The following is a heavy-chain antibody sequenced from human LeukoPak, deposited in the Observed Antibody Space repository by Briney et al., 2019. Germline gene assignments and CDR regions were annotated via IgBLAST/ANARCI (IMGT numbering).Heavy chain of an antibody. Sequence: GGSLRLSCAASGFTVSSNYMSWVRQAPGKGLEWVSAISGSGGSTYYADSVKGRFTISRDNSKNTLYLQMNSLRAEDTAVYYCAKLRGYYYYYMDVRGKGTTVTISS. CDR1: GFTVSSNY. CDR3: AKLRGYYYYYMDV. V-gene: IGHV3-23*01. J-gene: IGHJ6*03. CDR2: ISGSGGST.